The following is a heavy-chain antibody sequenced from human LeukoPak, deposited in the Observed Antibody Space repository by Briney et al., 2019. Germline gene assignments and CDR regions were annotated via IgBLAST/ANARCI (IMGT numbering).Heavy chain of an antibody. CDR2: ISAYNGNT. CDR1: GYTFTSYG. J-gene: IGHJ6*02. V-gene: IGHV1-18*01. D-gene: IGHD6-6*01. CDR3: AREGGSSSSNYYYGMDV. Sequence: ASVKVSCKASGYTFTSYGISWVRQAPGQGLEWMGWISAYNGNTNYAQKLQGRVTMTTDTSTSTAYMELSSLRSEDTAVYYCAREGGSSSSNYYYGMDVWGQGTTVTVSS.